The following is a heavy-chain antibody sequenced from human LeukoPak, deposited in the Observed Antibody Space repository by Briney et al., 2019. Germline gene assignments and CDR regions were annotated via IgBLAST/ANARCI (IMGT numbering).Heavy chain of an antibody. V-gene: IGHV4-59*01. Sequence: PSETLSLTCSVSGVSISSFYWMWLPPPPGKGREGMGYIYYSVTTNYNPSLKSRVTISVDTSKNQFSLKLSSVTAADTAVYYCARGVYIAAAQYGYWGQGTLVSVSS. J-gene: IGHJ4*02. CDR3: ARGVYIAAAQYGY. D-gene: IGHD6-13*01. CDR1: GVSISSFY. CDR2: IYYSVTT.